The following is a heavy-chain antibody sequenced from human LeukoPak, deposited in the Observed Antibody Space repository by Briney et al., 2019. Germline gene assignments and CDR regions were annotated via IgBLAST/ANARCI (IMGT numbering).Heavy chain of an antibody. Sequence: GGSLRLSCAASGFTFSSYAMSRVRQAPGKGLEWVSAISGSGGSTYYADSVKGRFTISRDNSKNTLYLQMNSLRAEDTAVYYCAKDPPGYSSGWTPVAFDIWGQGTMVTVSS. CDR3: AKDPPGYSSGWTPVAFDI. CDR2: ISGSGGST. D-gene: IGHD6-19*01. V-gene: IGHV3-23*01. J-gene: IGHJ3*02. CDR1: GFTFSSYA.